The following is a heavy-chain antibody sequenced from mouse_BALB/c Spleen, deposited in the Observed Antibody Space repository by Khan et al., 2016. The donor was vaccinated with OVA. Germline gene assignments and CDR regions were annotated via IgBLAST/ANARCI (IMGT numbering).Heavy chain of an antibody. CDR2: INSGGYYT. V-gene: IGHV5-6*01. CDR3: ASHLTGSFAY. Sequence: EVVLVESGGDLMKPGGSLKLSCAASGFTFSTYGMSWVRQTPDKRLEWVATINSGGYYTYYPDSVQGRFTISRNNAKNTLYLQMSSLKSEDTAMYYCASHLTGSFAYWGQGTLVTVSS. J-gene: IGHJ3*01. CDR1: GFTFSTYG. D-gene: IGHD4-1*01.